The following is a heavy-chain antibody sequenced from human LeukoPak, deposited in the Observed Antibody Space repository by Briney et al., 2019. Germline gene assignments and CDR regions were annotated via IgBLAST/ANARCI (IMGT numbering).Heavy chain of an antibody. CDR1: SGSFSGYY. J-gene: IGHJ2*01. V-gene: IGHV4-34*01. CDR2: INHSGST. CDR3: AREIFSGTYGDGKYFDL. D-gene: IGHD1-26*01. Sequence: SETLSLTCAVYSGSFSGYYWSWIRQPPGKGLEWIGEINHSGSTNYNPSLKSRVTISVDTSKNQFSLKLSSVTAADTAVYYCAREIFSGTYGDGKYFDLWGRGNLVTVSS.